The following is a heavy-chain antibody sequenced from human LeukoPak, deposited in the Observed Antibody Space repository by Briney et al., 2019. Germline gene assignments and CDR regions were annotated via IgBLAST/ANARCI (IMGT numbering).Heavy chain of an antibody. CDR1: GFTFSSYA. CDR3: VKGVAARLDY. J-gene: IGHJ4*02. V-gene: IGHV3-64D*09. Sequence: GGSLRLSCSASGFTFSSYAMHWVRQAPGKGLEYVSAINSNGGITSYADSMKGRFTISRDDSKNTLYLQMSSLRAEDTAIYYCVKGVAARLDYWGQGTLVTVST. CDR2: INSNGGIT. D-gene: IGHD6-6*01.